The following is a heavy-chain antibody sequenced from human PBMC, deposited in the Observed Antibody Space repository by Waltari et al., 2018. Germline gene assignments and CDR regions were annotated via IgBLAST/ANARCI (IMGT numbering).Heavy chain of an antibody. V-gene: IGHV3-43D*03. Sequence: EVQLVESGGVVVQPGGSLRLSCAASGFTFDDYAMHWVRQARGKGLEWVSLISWDGGSTYYADSVKGRFTISRDNSKNSLYLQMNSLRAEDTALYYCAKGGGYGDYVQAFDIWGQGTMVTVSS. CDR3: AKGGGYGDYVQAFDI. CDR1: GFTFDDYA. CDR2: ISWDGGST. D-gene: IGHD4-17*01. J-gene: IGHJ3*02.